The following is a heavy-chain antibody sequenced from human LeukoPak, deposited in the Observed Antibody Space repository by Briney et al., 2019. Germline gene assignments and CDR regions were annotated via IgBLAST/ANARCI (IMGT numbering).Heavy chain of an antibody. CDR3: ARPHCSSTDCHPPEWFDP. J-gene: IGHJ5*02. D-gene: IGHD2-2*01. V-gene: IGHV1-8*01. Sequence: ASVRVSCQTSGYTFTNYDINWVRQATGQGLEWMGWMNPNSGNTGYAQKFQGRVTMTRNTSISTAYMELSSLRSEDTAVYYCARPHCSSTDCHPPEWFDPWGQGTLVTVSS. CDR2: MNPNSGNT. CDR1: GYTFTNYD.